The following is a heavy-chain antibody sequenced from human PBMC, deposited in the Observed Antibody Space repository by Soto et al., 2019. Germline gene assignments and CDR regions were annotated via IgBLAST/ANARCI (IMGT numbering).Heavy chain of an antibody. Sequence: EVQLVESGGGLVKPAGSLRLSCSASGFSFSSYSMHWVRQSPDKRLEYVSDVSGDGVRTYYADSVRGRFFISRDNSKNMLFHKMNRIVPEDAAVYYCVKRRGGSNYGFFAWGHGTMVTVSS. V-gene: IGHV3-64D*06. CDR1: GFSFSSYS. CDR2: VSGDGVRT. CDR3: VKRRGGSNYGFFA. J-gene: IGHJ5*01. D-gene: IGHD4-17*01.